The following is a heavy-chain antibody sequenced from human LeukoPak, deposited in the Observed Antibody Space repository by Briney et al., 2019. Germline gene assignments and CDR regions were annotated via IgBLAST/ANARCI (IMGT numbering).Heavy chain of an antibody. D-gene: IGHD6-19*01. CDR3: ERGTTAAVAGPDAFDI. CDR1: GFTFSSYS. CDR2: ISSSSSYI. J-gene: IGHJ3*02. Sequence: GGSLRLSCAASGFTFSSYSMNWVRQAPGRGLEWVSSISSSSSYIYYADSVKGLFTISSDNAKNSLYLQMISLRAEDTAVYYGERGTTAAVAGPDAFDIWGQGTMVTVSS. V-gene: IGHV3-21*01.